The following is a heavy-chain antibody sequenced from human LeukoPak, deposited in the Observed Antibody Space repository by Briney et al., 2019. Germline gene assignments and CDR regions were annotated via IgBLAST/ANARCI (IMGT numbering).Heavy chain of an antibody. CDR2: ISGSGGTT. D-gene: IGHD3-3*01. CDR3: AKAANYDFWSGYYDY. J-gene: IGHJ4*02. V-gene: IGHV3-23*01. CDR1: GFTFSSYA. Sequence: GGSLRLSCAASGFTFSSYALSWVRQAPGKGLEWVSAISGSGGTTYYADSVKGRFTISRDNSKNTLYLQMNSLRAEDTAVYYCAKAANYDFWSGYYDYCGQGTLVTVSS.